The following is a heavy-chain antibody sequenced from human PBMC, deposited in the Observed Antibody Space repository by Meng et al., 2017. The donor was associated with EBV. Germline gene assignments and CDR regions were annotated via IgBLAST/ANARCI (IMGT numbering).Heavy chain of an antibody. V-gene: IGHV3-23*01. Sequence: FGFGGGMVLPWGSLRSSCVSSGFTFSTYAMSWVRQAPGRGLERVSSISGSGDNTYYADSVKGRFTISRDNPKNMVYLQMSSLRAEDTAVYYCAKDRLRDSTSRYFQHWGQGTLVTVSS. J-gene: IGHJ1*01. D-gene: IGHD3-22*01. CDR3: AKDRLRDSTSRYFQH. CDR1: GFTFSTYA. CDR2: ISGSGDNT.